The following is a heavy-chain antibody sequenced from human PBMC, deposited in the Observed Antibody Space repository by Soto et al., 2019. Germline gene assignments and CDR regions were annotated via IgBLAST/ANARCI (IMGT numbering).Heavy chain of an antibody. D-gene: IGHD6-19*01. J-gene: IGHJ4*02. CDR2: ISYDGRIK. CDR1: GFTFSSYA. V-gene: IGHV3-30*04. CDR3: ARDNAPVAGTSLPGY. Sequence: GGSLRLSCAASGFTFSSYAMHYVRQAPGKGLEWVALISYDGRIKYYADSVRGRFSISRDNSKNTLYLQMNSLRTEDTAVYYCARDNAPVAGTSLPGYWGQGTLVTVSS.